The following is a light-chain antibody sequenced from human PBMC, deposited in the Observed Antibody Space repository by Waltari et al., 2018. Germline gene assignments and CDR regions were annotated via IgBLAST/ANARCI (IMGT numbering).Light chain of an antibody. V-gene: IGLV3-25*03. CDR3: QSADSSGTYEV. CDR1: ALPTQF. CDR2: KDT. Sequence: SYELTQPPSVSVSPGQTARITCSGDALPTQFAYWYQQKPGQAPVVVIYKDTGRPSGIPWRFSGSSSGTTVTLTISGVQAEDEADYYCQSADSSGTYEVFGTGTKVTVL. J-gene: IGLJ1*01.